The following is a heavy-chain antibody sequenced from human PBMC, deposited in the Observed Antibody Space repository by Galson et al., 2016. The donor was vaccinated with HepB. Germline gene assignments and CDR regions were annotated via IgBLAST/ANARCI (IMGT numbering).Heavy chain of an antibody. CDR1: GFIFRSYA. D-gene: IGHD1-1*01. CDR2: ISNDGSNK. CDR3: ARFIASPWNDYYYYGMDV. J-gene: IGHJ6*04. V-gene: IGHV3-30-3*01. Sequence: SLRLSCADSGFIFRSYAMNWVRQAPGKGLEWLAVISNDGSNKYFADSVKGRFTISRDNSKNTLYLQMNSPRAEDTAVYYCARFIASPWNDYYYYGMDVWGKGTTVTVSS.